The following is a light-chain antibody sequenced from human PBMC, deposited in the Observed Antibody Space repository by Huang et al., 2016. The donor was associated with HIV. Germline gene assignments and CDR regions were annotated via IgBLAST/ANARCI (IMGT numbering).Light chain of an antibody. V-gene: IGKV3-15*01. J-gene: IGKJ3*01. CDR3: QQYNNWPPFT. CDR2: DAS. Sequence: EIVMTQSPATLSVSPGERATLSCRASQSVRSNLAWYQHKPGQAPRLLIYDASTRATGFPARFSGSGSGTEFTLTISSLQSEDFAVYYCQQYNNWPPFTFGPGTKVDIK. CDR1: QSVRSN.